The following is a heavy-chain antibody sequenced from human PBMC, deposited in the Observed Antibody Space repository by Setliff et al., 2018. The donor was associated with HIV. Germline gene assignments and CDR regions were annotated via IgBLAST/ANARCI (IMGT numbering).Heavy chain of an antibody. CDR1: GYTFSSYV. J-gene: IGHJ4*02. CDR2: INAGNGYT. D-gene: IGHD6-13*01. V-gene: IGHV1-3*01. CDR3: ARDGAGSSWDAFFDY. Sequence: GASVKVSCKASGYTFSSYVMNWVRQAPGHKLEWMGWINAGNGYTKDSQKFQGRGSITRDTSASTDYMELNRLRSEDTAVYYCARDGAGSSWDAFFDYRGQGTLVTVSS.